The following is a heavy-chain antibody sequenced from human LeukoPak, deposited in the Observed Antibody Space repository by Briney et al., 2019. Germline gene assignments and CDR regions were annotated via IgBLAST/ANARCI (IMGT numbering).Heavy chain of an antibody. D-gene: IGHD5-18*01. V-gene: IGHV4-39*01. CDR2: IYYSGST. J-gene: IGHJ4*02. CDR3: ARHVVAMVGY. Sequence: SETLSLTCTVSGGSISSSSYYWGWIRQPPGKGLEWIGSIYYSGSTYYNPSLKSRVTISVDTSKNQFSLKLSSVTAADTAVYYCARHVVAMVGYWGQGTLVTVSS. CDR1: GGSISSSSYY.